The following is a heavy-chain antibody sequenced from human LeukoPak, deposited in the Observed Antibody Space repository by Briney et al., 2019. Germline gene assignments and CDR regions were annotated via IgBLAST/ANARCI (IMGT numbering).Heavy chain of an antibody. CDR2: ISSSGSTI. CDR1: GFTFSSYE. D-gene: IGHD2-2*01. J-gene: IGHJ6*04. V-gene: IGHV3-48*03. CDR3: ARDYKDIVVVPAARHYYYYGMDV. Sequence: PGGSLRLSCAASGFTFSSYEMNWVRQAPGKGLEWVSCISSSGSTIYYADSVKGRFTISRDNAKNSLYLQMNSLRAEDTAVYYCARDYKDIVVVPAARHYYYYGMDVWGKGTTATVSS.